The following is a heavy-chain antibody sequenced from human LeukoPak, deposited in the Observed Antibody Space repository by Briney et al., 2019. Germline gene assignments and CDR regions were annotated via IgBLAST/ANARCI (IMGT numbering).Heavy chain of an antibody. J-gene: IGHJ4*02. D-gene: IGHD3-22*01. CDR1: GGSISSSNW. V-gene: IGHV4-4*02. CDR2: SYHSGST. CDR3: ARVGSTSGYYVD. Sequence: SGTLSLTCAVSGGSISSSNWWSWVRPPPGKGLGWIGESYHSGSTNYNPSLKSRITISIDKSKNQFSLKLSSVTAADTAVYHCARVGSTSGYYVDWGQGTLVTVSS.